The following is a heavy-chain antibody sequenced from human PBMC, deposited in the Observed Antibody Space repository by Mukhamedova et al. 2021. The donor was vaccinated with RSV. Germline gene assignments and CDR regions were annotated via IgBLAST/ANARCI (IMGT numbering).Heavy chain of an antibody. J-gene: IGHJ1*01. D-gene: IGHD3-3*01. CDR3: ARYWSDTSEAFFYH. CDR2: IKLDGSEK. Sequence: QSTWEGLEWVASIKLDGSEKYYVDSVKGRFTISRDNAKNSLYLQMNSLRAEDTAVYYCARYWSDTSEAFFYHWGQGTLVTVSS. V-gene: IGHV3-7*01.